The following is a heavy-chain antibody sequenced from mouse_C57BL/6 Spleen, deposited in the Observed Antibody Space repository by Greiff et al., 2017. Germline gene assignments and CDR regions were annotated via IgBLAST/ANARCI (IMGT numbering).Heavy chain of an antibody. V-gene: IGHV5-4*01. Sequence: EVQGVESGGGLVKPGGSLKLSCAASGFTFSSYAMSWVRQTPEKRLAWVATISDGGSYTYYPANVKGRFTISRDNAKNNLYLQMSHLKAEDTSMYYCARDPVAYGGQGTLVTVSA. CDR1: GFTFSSYA. CDR2: ISDGGSYT. CDR3: ARDPVAY. J-gene: IGHJ3*01.